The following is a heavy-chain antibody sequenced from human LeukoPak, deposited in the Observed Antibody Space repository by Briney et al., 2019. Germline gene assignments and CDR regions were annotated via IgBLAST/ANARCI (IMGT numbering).Heavy chain of an antibody. Sequence: SVKVSCKASGGTFSSYAISWVRQAPGQGLEWMGGIIPIFGTANYAQKFQGRVTITADESTSTAYMELSSLRSEDTAVYYCARVGHGILTGPHPDYYYYYGMDVWGQGTTVTVSS. CDR1: GGTFSSYA. J-gene: IGHJ6*02. CDR2: IIPIFGTA. D-gene: IGHD3-9*01. CDR3: ARVGHGILTGPHPDYYYYYGMDV. V-gene: IGHV1-69*13.